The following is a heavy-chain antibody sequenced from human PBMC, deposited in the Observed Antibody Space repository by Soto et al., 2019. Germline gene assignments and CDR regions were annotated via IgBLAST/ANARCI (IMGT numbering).Heavy chain of an antibody. Sequence: GGSLRLSCAASGFTFSSYGMHWVRQAPGKGLEWVAVISYDGSNKYYADSVKGRFTISRDNSKNTLYLQMNSLRAEDTAVYYCAKDQPTAPVFATKEYYYYGMDVWGQGTTVTVSS. D-gene: IGHD1-26*01. J-gene: IGHJ6*02. CDR1: GFTFSSYG. CDR2: ISYDGSNK. V-gene: IGHV3-30*18. CDR3: AKDQPTAPVFATKEYYYYGMDV.